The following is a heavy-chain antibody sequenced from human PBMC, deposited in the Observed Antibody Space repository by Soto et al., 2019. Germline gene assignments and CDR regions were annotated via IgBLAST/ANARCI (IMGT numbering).Heavy chain of an antibody. D-gene: IGHD3-16*01. CDR1: GLTLRSYA. CDR2: ITGRSAVP. CDR3: AKGGTFTGGFDH. J-gene: IGHJ5*02. V-gene: IGHV3-23*01. Sequence: EGQLLQSGGDLVQPGGSLRLSCAGSGLTLRSYAMTWIRQTPEKGLEWVSTITGRSAVPSYADSVNGRFTVSRDNSKNTLYLQMNSLRPDDTAIYSCAKGGTFTGGFDHWGQGTLVTVSA.